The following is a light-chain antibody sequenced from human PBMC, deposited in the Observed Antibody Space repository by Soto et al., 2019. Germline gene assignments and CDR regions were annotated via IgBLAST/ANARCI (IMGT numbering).Light chain of an antibody. Sequence: DIQMTQSPSSLSASVGDSLTITCRASQYISTYLNWYQQKPGKAPKLLIYAASTLQSGVPSRFSGSGSGTDFTLTISSLQPEDFATYYCQQLNSYPSITFGQGTRLEIK. V-gene: IGKV1-9*01. CDR1: QYISTY. J-gene: IGKJ5*01. CDR3: QQLNSYPSIT. CDR2: AAS.